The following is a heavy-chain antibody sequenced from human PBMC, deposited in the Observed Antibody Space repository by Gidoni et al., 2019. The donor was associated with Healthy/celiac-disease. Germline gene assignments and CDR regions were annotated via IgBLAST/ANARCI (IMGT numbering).Heavy chain of an antibody. CDR3: AREGVVISPPSYYYYGMDV. J-gene: IGHJ6*02. D-gene: IGHD3-3*01. CDR2: IYSGGST. CDR1: GFTVRRNY. Sequence: EVQLVESGGGLVQPGGSLRLSCAASGFTVRRNYISWVRQAPGKGLEWVSVIYSGGSTYYADSVKGRFTISRDNSKNTLYLQMNSLRAEDTAVYYCAREGVVISPPSYYYYGMDVWGQGTTVTVSS. V-gene: IGHV3-66*02.